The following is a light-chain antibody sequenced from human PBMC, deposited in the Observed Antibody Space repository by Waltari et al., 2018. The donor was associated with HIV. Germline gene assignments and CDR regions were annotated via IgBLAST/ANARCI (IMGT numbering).Light chain of an antibody. CDR2: DVS. Sequence: QSALTQPRSVSGSPGQPVTISCTGTSRDVVGHTYVSWYQQHPGKAPKLMIYDVSKRPSGVPDRFSGSKSGNTASLTISGLQAEDEADYYCCSYAGSYTFGVFGTGTKVTVL. CDR3: CSYAGSYTFGV. V-gene: IGLV2-11*01. J-gene: IGLJ1*01. CDR1: SRDVVGHTY.